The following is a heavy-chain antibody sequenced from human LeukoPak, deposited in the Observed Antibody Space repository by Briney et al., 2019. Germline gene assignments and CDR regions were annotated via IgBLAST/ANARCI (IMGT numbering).Heavy chain of an antibody. CDR2: IYSGGDI. V-gene: IGHV3-53*01. CDR1: GFIVSRNY. CDR3: ARDRRYSDSWYFWN. D-gene: IGHD6-13*01. J-gene: IGHJ4*02. Sequence: GGSLRLSCAVSGFIVSRNYMSWVRQAPGKGLEWVSIIYSGGDIYYADSVKGRFTISRDNSNYTLYLQMNSLRADDTGVYYCARDRRYSDSWYFWNWGQGALVTVSS.